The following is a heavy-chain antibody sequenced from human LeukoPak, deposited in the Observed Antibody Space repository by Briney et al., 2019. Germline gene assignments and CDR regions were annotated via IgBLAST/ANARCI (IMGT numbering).Heavy chain of an antibody. CDR1: GGSFGGYY. D-gene: IGHD6-19*01. J-gene: IGHJ4*02. CDR3: ARGESSSGSMFWYFDY. Sequence: SETLSLTCAVYGGSFGGYYWSWIRQPPGKGLEWIGEINHSGSTNYNPSLKSRVTISVDTSKNQFSLKLSSVTAADTAVYYCARGESSSGSMFWYFDYWGQGTLVTVSS. V-gene: IGHV4-34*01. CDR2: INHSGST.